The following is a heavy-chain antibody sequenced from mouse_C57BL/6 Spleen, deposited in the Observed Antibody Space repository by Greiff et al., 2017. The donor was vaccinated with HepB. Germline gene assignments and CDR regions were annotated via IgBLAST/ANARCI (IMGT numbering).Heavy chain of an antibody. CDR3: ARSHYGYWYFDV. Sequence: VQLQQPGAELVKPGASVKLSCKASGYTFTSYWMHWVKQRPGQGLEWIGMIHPNSGSTNYNEKFKSKATLTVDKSSSTAYMQLRSLTSEDSAVYYCARSHYGYWYFDVWGTGPTVTVSS. CDR2: IHPNSGST. V-gene: IGHV1-64*01. J-gene: IGHJ1*03. D-gene: IGHD1-1*02. CDR1: GYTFTSYW.